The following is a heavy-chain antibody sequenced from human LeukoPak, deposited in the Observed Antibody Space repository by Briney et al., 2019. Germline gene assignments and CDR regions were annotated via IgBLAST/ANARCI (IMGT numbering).Heavy chain of an antibody. CDR3: ARDGASSWYRYFDY. J-gene: IGHJ4*02. V-gene: IGHV4-59*01. CDR1: GGSISSYY. Sequence: SETLSLTCTVSGGSISSYYWSWIRQPPGKGLEWIGYVYYSGSTNYNPSLKSRVTISVDTSKNQFSLKLSSVTAADTAVYYCARDGASSWYRYFDYWGQGTLVTVSS. D-gene: IGHD6-13*01. CDR2: VYYSGST.